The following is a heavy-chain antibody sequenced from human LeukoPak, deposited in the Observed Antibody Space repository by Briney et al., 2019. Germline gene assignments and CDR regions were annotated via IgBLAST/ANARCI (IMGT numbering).Heavy chain of an antibody. CDR2: ISSSSSYI. CDR3: ARDSVGYSSH. Sequence: PGGSLRLSCAASGFTFSSYSMNWVRQAPGKGLEWVSSISSSSSYIYYADSVKGRFTISRDNSKNTLYLQMNSLRAEDTAVYYCARDSVGYSSHWGQGTLVTVSS. V-gene: IGHV3-21*01. J-gene: IGHJ4*02. D-gene: IGHD6-13*01. CDR1: GFTFSSYS.